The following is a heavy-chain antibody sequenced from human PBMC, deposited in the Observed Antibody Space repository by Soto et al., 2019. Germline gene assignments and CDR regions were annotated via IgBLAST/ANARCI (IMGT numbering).Heavy chain of an antibody. V-gene: IGHV3-30-3*01. D-gene: IGHD3-10*01. CDR1: GFTLSSYA. Sequence: QVQLVESGGGVVQPGRSLRLSCAASGFTLSSYAMHWVRQAPGKGLEWVAVISYDGSNKYYADSVKGRFTVSTDNSKNTRYLQMNSLRAEDTAIYYCARDNGDGSGIGGYWGQGTLVTVSS. J-gene: IGHJ4*02. CDR3: ARDNGDGSGIGGY. CDR2: ISYDGSNK.